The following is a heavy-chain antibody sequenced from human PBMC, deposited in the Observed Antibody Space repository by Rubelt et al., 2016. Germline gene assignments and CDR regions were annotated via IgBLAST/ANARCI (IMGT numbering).Heavy chain of an antibody. Sequence: QVQLQESGPGLVKPSGTLSLTCAVSGVSNSSTNWWSWVRQPPGKGLEWIGEIYPSGSTSHNPSLNSRVTISVDTSENQFSLRLSSVTAADTAVYYCARHPLSSGCPDYWGQGTLVTVSS. CDR2: IYPSGST. D-gene: IGHD6-19*01. V-gene: IGHV4-4*02. CDR3: ARHPLSSGCPDY. J-gene: IGHJ4*02. CDR1: GVSNSSTNW.